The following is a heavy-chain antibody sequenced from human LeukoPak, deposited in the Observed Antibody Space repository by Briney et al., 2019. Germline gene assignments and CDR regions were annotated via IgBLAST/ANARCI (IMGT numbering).Heavy chain of an antibody. CDR3: VATVTNEPYYYYYGMDV. V-gene: IGHV4-34*01. D-gene: IGHD4-17*01. Sequence: PSETLSLTCAVYGGSFSGYYWSWIRQPPGKGLEWIGEINHSGSTNYNPSLKSRVTISVDTSKNQFSLKLSSVTAADTAVYYCVATVTNEPYYYYYGMDVWGQGTTVTVSS. CDR2: INHSGST. J-gene: IGHJ6*02. CDR1: GGSFSGYY.